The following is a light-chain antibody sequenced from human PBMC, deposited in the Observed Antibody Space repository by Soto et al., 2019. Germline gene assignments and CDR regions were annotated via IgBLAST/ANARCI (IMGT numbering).Light chain of an antibody. CDR3: QRYSSVPV. Sequence: DIQMTQSPTSLSASVGDRVTITCRASQGIRNFVAWYQQKPGKAPKLLIYAASTLQSGVPSRFSGSGSGTAFTLTINSLQADDVATYSCQRYSSVPVFGPGTKVEIK. V-gene: IGKV1-27*01. CDR2: AAS. CDR1: QGIRNF. J-gene: IGKJ3*01.